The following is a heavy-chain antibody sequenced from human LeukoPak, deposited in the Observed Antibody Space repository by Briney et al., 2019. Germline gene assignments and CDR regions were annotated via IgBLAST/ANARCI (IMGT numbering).Heavy chain of an antibody. CDR3: ARGREVSGGSSLSGY. V-gene: IGHV1-69*13. CDR2: IIPIFGTA. CDR1: GGTFSSYA. J-gene: IGHJ4*02. D-gene: IGHD6-6*01. Sequence: ASVEVSCKASGGTFSSYAISWVRQAPGQGLEWMGGIIPIFGTANYTQKFQGRVTITADESTSTAYMELSSLTSDDTAVYYCARGREVSGGSSLSGYWGQGTLVTVSS.